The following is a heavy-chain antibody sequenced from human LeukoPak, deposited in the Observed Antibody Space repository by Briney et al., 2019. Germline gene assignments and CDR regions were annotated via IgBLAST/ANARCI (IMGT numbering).Heavy chain of an antibody. D-gene: IGHD2/OR15-2a*01. V-gene: IGHV4-59*08. CDR3: AGVISNWFDP. CDR1: GGSISSYY. J-gene: IGHJ5*02. CDR2: IYYSGST. Sequence: ASETLSLTCTVSGGSISSYYWSWIRQPPGKGLEWIGYIYYSGSTNYNPSLKSRVTISVDTSKNQFSLKLSSVTAADTAVYYCAGVISNWFDPWGQGTLVTVSS.